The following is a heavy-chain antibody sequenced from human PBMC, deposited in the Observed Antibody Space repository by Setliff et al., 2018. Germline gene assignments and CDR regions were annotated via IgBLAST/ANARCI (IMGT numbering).Heavy chain of an antibody. CDR2: IYHSGQT. J-gene: IGHJ4*02. Sequence: SETLSLTCAVSGYSMSSGYYWGWFRQPPGKGLGWIGSIYHSGQTFYNPSLKSRATLSVDTSKNQFSLRLTSVPAADTAVYYCARGGLAAAATHWGQGTLVTVSS. CDR3: ARGGLAAAATH. D-gene: IGHD6-13*01. V-gene: IGHV4-38-2*01. CDR1: GYSMSSGYY.